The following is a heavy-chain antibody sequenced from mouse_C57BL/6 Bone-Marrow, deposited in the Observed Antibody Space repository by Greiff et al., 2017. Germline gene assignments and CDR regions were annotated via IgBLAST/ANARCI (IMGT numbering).Heavy chain of an antibody. CDR3: ARYGNYWYFDV. CDR2: IYPRSGNT. D-gene: IGHD2-1*01. V-gene: IGHV1-81*01. Sequence: VQLQQSGAELARPGASVKLSCKASGYTFTSYGISWVKQRTGQGLEWIGEIYPRSGNTYYNEKFKGQATLTADKSSRTAYMELRSLTSDDSAVYASARYGNYWYFDVWGTGTTVTVSS. J-gene: IGHJ1*03. CDR1: GYTFTSYG.